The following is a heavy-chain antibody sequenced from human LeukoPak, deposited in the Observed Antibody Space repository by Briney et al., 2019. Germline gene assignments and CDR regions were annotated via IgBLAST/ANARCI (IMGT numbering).Heavy chain of an antibody. V-gene: IGHV1-2*02. CDR3: ARVDTAMVAGGGDH. CDR2: INPNSGGT. CDR1: GYSFTGYY. D-gene: IGHD5-18*01. J-gene: IGHJ4*02. Sequence: GASVKVSCKASGYSFTGYYMHWVRQAPGQGLEWMGWINPNSGGTKYAQKFKGRVTMTRDTSISTAYMELSRLRSDDTAVYYCARVDTAMVAGGGDHWGQGTLVTVSS.